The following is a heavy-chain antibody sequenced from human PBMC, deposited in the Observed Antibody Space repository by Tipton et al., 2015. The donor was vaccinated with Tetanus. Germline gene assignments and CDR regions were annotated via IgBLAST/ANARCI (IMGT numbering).Heavy chain of an antibody. CDR1: RGPISSYY. CDR2: ISNGNP. D-gene: IGHD1-20*01. V-gene: IGHV4-4*07. J-gene: IGHJ4*02. CDR3: AGGITDGYNRRLDY. Sequence: VKPSETLSLTCTVSRGPISSYYWSWVRLPAGKGLEFIGHISNGNPDYAPSLKNRVSLSVDLSKNEFYMKLRSVTAADTGVYYCAGGITDGYNRRLDYWGQGTLVAVSP.